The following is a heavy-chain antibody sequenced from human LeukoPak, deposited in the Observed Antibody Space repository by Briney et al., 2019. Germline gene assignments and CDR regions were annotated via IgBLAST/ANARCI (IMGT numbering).Heavy chain of an antibody. D-gene: IGHD2-2*02. Sequence: ASVKVSCKASGYTFTGCYMHWVRQAPGQGLEWMGWINPNSGGTNYAQKFQGGVTMTRDTSISTAYMELSRLRSDDTAVYYCAREVPAAIRTAPDYWGQGTLVTVSS. J-gene: IGHJ4*02. CDR1: GYTFTGCY. V-gene: IGHV1-2*02. CDR3: AREVPAAIRTAPDY. CDR2: INPNSGGT.